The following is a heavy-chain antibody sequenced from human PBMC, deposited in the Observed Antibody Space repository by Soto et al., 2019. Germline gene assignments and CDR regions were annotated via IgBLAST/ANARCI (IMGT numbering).Heavy chain of an antibody. Sequence: QVHLVQSGGEVKKPGDSVKVSCKASGYTFNRHGITWVRQAPGQGLEWMGWISGYNGDINYEQKFQGRVTLSSDTLTSTVYLELKSLRFDDTAVYYCARVRIVGAREIDFWGQGTLVTVSS. J-gene: IGHJ4*02. CDR2: ISGYNGDI. CDR1: GYTFNRHG. V-gene: IGHV1-18*04. CDR3: ARVRIVGAREIDF. D-gene: IGHD1-26*01.